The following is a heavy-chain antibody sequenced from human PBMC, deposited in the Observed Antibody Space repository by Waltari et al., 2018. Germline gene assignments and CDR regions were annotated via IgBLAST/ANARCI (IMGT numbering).Heavy chain of an antibody. J-gene: IGHJ4*02. Sequence: QLQLQESGPGLVKPSETLSLTCTVSGGSISSSSYYWGWIRQPPGKGLEWIGSIYYSGSTYYNPSLKSRVTISVDTSKNQVSLKLSSVTAADTAVYYCARGYREFRGDPTTWFDYWGQGTLVIVSS. V-gene: IGHV4-39*07. D-gene: IGHD1-26*01. CDR3: ARGYREFRGDPTTWFDY. CDR1: GGSISSSSYY. CDR2: IYYSGST.